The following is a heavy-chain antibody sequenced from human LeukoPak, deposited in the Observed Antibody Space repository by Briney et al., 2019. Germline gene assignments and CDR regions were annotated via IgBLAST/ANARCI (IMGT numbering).Heavy chain of an antibody. CDR3: AKDAGYSYGLDY. V-gene: IGHV3-30*18. J-gene: IGHJ4*02. CDR1: GFTFSSYG. D-gene: IGHD5-18*01. CDR2: ISYDGSNK. Sequence: GGSLRLSCAASGFTFSSYGMHWVRQAPGKGLEWVAVISYDGSNKYYADSVKGRFTISRDDSKNTLYLQMNSLRAEDTAVYYCAKDAGYSYGLDYWGQGTLVTVSS.